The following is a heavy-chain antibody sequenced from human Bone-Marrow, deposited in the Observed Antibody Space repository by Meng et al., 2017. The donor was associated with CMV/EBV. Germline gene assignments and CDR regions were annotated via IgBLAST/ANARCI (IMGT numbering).Heavy chain of an antibody. Sequence: GGSLRLSCAASGFTFSSYAMHWVRQAPGKGLEWVAVISYDGSNKYYADSVKGRFTISRDNSKNTLYLQMNSLRAEDTAVYYCAGPLGSSSPLDYWGQGTLVTVSS. CDR1: GFTFSSYA. CDR3: AGPLGSSSPLDY. V-gene: IGHV3-30*04. CDR2: ISYDGSNK. D-gene: IGHD1-26*01. J-gene: IGHJ4*02.